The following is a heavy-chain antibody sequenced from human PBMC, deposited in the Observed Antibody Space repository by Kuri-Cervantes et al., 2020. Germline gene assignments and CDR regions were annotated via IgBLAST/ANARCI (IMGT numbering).Heavy chain of an antibody. J-gene: IGHJ4*02. V-gene: IGHV3-74*01. CDR2: INTDGSYR. CDR3: AKKSGRGLMGHVDY. Sequence: GESLKISCAASGFTFSNYWMHWVRQAPGKGLVWVARINTDGSYRNYTDSVKGRFTISRDNADNTLYLQMNSLRAEDTALYYCAKKSGRGLMGHVDYWGQGTLVTVSS. CDR1: GFTFSNYW. D-gene: IGHD2-8*01.